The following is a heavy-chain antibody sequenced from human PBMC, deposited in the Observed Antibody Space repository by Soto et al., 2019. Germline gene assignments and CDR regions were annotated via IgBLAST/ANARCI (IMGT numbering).Heavy chain of an antibody. CDR2: IIPISVTT. J-gene: IGHJ4*02. CDR1: GGSFSKYS. CDR3: AASRWIQLWTADF. V-gene: IGHV1-69*01. D-gene: IGHD5-18*01. Sequence: QVHLVQSGAEVKKPGSSVKVSCKTSGGSFSKYSISWLRQAPGQGLEWMGGIIPISVTTHYAQRFHGRVTIIADDLTTTSYMEVSSLKFVDTAVYYCAASRWIQLWTADFWGQGTRVTVSS.